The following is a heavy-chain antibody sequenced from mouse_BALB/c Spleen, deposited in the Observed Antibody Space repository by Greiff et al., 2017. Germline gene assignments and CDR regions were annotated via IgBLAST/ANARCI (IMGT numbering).Heavy chain of an antibody. V-gene: IGHV1-63*02. J-gene: IGHJ4*01. CDR2: IYPGGGYT. CDR3: ARSHSTIYAMDY. CDR1: GYTFTNYW. D-gene: IGHD2-1*01. Sequence: QVQLQQSGAELVRPGTSVKISCKASGYTFTNYWLGWVKQRPGHGLEWIGDIYPGGGYTNYNEKFKGKATLTADTSSSTAYMQLSSLTSEDSAVYFCARSHSTIYAMDYWGQGTSVTVSS.